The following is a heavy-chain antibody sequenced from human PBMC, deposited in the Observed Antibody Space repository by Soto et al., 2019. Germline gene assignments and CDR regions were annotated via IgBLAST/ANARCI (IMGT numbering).Heavy chain of an antibody. D-gene: IGHD6-6*01. CDR3: ARGYSSSRDFDY. J-gene: IGHJ4*02. Sequence: PSETLSLTCAVYGGSFSGYYWSWIRQPPGKGLEWIGEINHSGSTNYNPSLKSRVTISVDTSKNQFPLKLSSVTAADTAVYYCARGYSSSRDFDYWGQGTLVTVSS. CDR1: GGSFSGYY. CDR2: INHSGST. V-gene: IGHV4-34*01.